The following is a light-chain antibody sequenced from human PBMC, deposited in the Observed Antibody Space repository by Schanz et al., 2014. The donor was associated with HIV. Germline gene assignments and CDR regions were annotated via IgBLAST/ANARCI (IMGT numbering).Light chain of an antibody. CDR2: AAS. Sequence: EVVMTQSPDILSVSPGERATLSCRAGQSIGSNLAWYQQKPGQAPRLLIYAASTRATGIPARLSGSGSGTDFTLTISSVGPEDFAVYYCQHRSSWPYTFGQGSKLEMK. V-gene: IGKV3-15*01. CDR1: QSIGSN. CDR3: QHRSSWPYT. J-gene: IGKJ2*01.